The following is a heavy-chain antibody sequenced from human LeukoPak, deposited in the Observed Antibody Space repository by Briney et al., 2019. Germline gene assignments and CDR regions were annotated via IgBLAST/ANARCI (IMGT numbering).Heavy chain of an antibody. J-gene: IGHJ5*02. CDR1: GFTFSSYA. Sequence: GRSLRLSCAASGFTFSSYAMHWVRQAPGKGVEWVALISYDGSNKYYADSVKGRFTISRDNSKNTLHLQMNSLRAEDTAVFYCARLIGWSRFDPWGQGALVTVSS. D-gene: IGHD6-19*01. V-gene: IGHV3-30-3*01. CDR2: ISYDGSNK. CDR3: ARLIGWSRFDP.